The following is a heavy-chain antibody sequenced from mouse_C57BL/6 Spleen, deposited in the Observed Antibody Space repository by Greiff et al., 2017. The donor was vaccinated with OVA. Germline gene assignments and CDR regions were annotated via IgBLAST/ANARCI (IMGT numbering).Heavy chain of an antibody. D-gene: IGHD1-1*01. Sequence: ESGPGLVKPSQSLSLTCSVTGYSITSGYYWNWIRQFPGNKLEWMGYISYDGSNNYNPSLKNRISITRDTSKNQFFLKLNSVTTEDTATYYCAVGMNYYGSSYWYFDVWGTGTTVTVSS. V-gene: IGHV3-6*01. CDR2: ISYDGSN. CDR3: AVGMNYYGSSYWYFDV. CDR1: GYSITSGYY. J-gene: IGHJ1*03.